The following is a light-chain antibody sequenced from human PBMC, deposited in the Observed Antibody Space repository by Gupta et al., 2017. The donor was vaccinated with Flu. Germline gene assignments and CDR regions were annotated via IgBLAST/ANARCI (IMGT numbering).Light chain of an antibody. V-gene: IGKV1-39*01. CDR1: QSISNY. Sequence: SSLSASAGDRVTITCRASQSISNYLNWYQKKPGEAPKLLVYRASSLQSGVPSRFSGSGYGTDFTLTISSRQPEDCASYFCQQIDSTPLLTFGHGTKVDIK. CDR2: RAS. CDR3: QQIDSTPLLT. J-gene: IGKJ1*01.